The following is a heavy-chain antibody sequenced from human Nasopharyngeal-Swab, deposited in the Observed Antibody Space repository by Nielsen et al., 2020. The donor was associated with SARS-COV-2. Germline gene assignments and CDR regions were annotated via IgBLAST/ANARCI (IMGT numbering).Heavy chain of an antibody. J-gene: IGHJ5*02. CDR3: ARGTATGWFDP. CDR1: GFTYRDYY. CDR2: ISSSSSYT. V-gene: IGHV3-11*05. Sequence: GGSLSIAWAAVGFTYRDYYMSWIRQAPGKGLEWVSYISSSSSYTNYADSVKGRFTISRDNAKNSLYLQMNSLRAEDTAVYYCARGTATGWFDPWGQGTLVTVSS. D-gene: IGHD4-17*01.